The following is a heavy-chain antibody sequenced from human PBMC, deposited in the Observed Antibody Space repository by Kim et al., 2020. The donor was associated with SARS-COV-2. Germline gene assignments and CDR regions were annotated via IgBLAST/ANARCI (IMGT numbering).Heavy chain of an antibody. D-gene: IGHD3-22*01. V-gene: IGHV4-31*03. CDR2: IHYSGST. CDR3: VRDYYDSSGNRGFDP. Sequence: SETLSLTCTVSGGSFSSGVYYWSWIRQHPGKGLEWIGYIHYSGSTYYNPSLQSRVSISVDTSKNQFSLNLTSVTAADTAVYYCVRDYYDSSGNRGFDPWG. CDR1: GGSFSSGVYY. J-gene: IGHJ5*02.